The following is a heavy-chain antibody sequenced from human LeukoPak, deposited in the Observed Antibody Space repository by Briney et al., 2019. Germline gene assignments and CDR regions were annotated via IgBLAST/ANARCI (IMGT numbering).Heavy chain of an antibody. CDR2: INPNSGGT. D-gene: IGHD3-3*01. J-gene: IGHJ4*02. Sequence: GASVKVTCNASGYTFTGYYMHWVRQAPGQGLEWMGWINPNSGGTNYAQKFQGRVTMTRDTSISTAYMELSRLRSDDTAVYYCASLPNYDFWSGSFDYWGQGTLVTVSS. CDR3: ASLPNYDFWSGSFDY. CDR1: GYTFTGYY. V-gene: IGHV1-2*02.